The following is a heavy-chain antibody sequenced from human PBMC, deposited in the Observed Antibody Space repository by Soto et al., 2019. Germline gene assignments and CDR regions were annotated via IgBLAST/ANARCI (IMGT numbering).Heavy chain of an antibody. V-gene: IGHV1-69*02. CDR2: IIPILGIA. D-gene: IGHD2-15*01. Sequence: SVKVSCKASGGTFSSYTISWVRQAPGQGLEWMGRIIPILGIANYAQKFQGRVTITADKSTSTAYMELSSLRSEDTAVYYCARGAGGYCSGGSCYSDAFDIWGQGTMVTVSS. J-gene: IGHJ3*02. CDR3: ARGAGGYCSGGSCYSDAFDI. CDR1: GGTFSSYT.